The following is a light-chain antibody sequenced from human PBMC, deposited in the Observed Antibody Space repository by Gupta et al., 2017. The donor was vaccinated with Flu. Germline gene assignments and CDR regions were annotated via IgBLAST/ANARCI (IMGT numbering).Light chain of an antibody. V-gene: IGLV1-44*01. Sequence: QSDLTQPPSASGTPGQTVTISCSGSSSNIGANPVSWYQQVPGTTPKLLIYANNQRPSGVPDRFSGSKSGTSASLAISGLQSDNEADYYCAAWDNGLSARVFGGGTKLTVL. CDR3: AAWDNGLSARV. J-gene: IGLJ2*01. CDR1: SSNIGANP. CDR2: ANN.